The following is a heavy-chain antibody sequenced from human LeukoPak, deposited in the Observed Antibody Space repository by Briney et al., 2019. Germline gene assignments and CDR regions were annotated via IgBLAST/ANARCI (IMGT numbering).Heavy chain of an antibody. CDR2: INPSGST. J-gene: IGHJ6*03. Sequence: SETLSLNCAGYGGSFSDYYWSWIRQPPGKGLGWIGEINPSGSTNYSPSLKSRVTISVDTSKNQFSLKLSSVAAADTAVYFCARVGYSYVINDWSRTGLGAYPTKYFYHMDVWDKGTTVTVSS. D-gene: IGHD5-18*01. CDR1: GGSFSDYY. V-gene: IGHV4-34*01. CDR3: ARVGYSYVINDWSRTGLGAYPTKYFYHMDV.